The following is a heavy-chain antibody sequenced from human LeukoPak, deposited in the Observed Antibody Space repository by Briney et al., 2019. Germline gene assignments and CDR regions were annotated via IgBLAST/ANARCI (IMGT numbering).Heavy chain of an antibody. V-gene: IGHV3-30*18. CDR1: GFTFSSYG. J-gene: IGHJ4*02. D-gene: IGHD5-18*01. Sequence: GGSLRLSCAASGFTFSSYGMHWVRQAPGKGLEWVVVTSSDGSNKFYADSVKGRFTISRDNSKNMLYLQMNSLRAEDTAVYYCAKGGYNYAPGLDSWGQGTLVSVSS. CDR2: TSSDGSNK. CDR3: AKGGYNYAPGLDS.